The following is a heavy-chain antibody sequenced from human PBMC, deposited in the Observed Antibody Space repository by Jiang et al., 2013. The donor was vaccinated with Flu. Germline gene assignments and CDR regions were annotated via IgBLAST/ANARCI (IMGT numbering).Heavy chain of an antibody. CDR1: GYSISGGGLL. Sequence: TLSLTCTVSGYSISGGGLLLGLDPASPHGKGLEWIGSIYHSGTTYYNPSIKGRVTMSTDASKNQFSLKLSSVTASDTAVFYCARDRKMYYFDSSGHDDALDIWGQGTVVTVSS. D-gene: IGHD3-22*01. V-gene: IGHV4-38-2*02. J-gene: IGHJ3*02. CDR2: IYHSGTT. CDR3: ARDRKMYYFDSSGHDDALDI.